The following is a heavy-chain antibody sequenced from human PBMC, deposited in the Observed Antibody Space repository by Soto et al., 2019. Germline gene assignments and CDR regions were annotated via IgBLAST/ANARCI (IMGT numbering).Heavy chain of an antibody. J-gene: IGHJ4*02. D-gene: IGHD6-13*01. CDR1: GFTFSSYG. CDR3: ERDEMFQQLGFDY. V-gene: IGHV3-33*01. CDR2: ICNDGSNK. Sequence: QVQLVESGGGVVQPGRSLRLSCAASGFTFSSYGMHWVRQAPGKGLEWVAVICNDGSNKYYADSVKGEFTISRDNSENTLYPQMNNLSAEDTAVYYGERDEMFQQLGFDYWGQGTLVTVSS.